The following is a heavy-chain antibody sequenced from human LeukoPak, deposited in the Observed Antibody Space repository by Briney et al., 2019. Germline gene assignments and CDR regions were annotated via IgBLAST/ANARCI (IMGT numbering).Heavy chain of an antibody. D-gene: IGHD2-15*01. Sequence: SETLSLTCTVSGGSISSYYWSWIRQPAGKGLEWIGRIYTSGSTNYNPSLKSRVTMSVDTSKNQFSLKLSSVTAADTAVYYCARGGYCSGGSCYSDFDYWGQGTLVTVSS. CDR2: IYTSGST. CDR1: GGSISSYY. CDR3: ARGGYCSGGSCYSDFDY. V-gene: IGHV4-4*07. J-gene: IGHJ4*02.